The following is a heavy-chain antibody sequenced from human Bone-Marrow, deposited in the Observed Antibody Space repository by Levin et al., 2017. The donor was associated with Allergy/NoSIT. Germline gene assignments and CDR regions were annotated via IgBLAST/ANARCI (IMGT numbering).Heavy chain of an antibody. J-gene: IGHJ4*02. CDR1: GFTFSSYS. D-gene: IGHD3-3*01. CDR3: ARDLPPPPRLRLLEWLFDY. Sequence: GGSLRLSCAASGFTFSSYSMNWVRQAPGKGLEWVSSISSSSSYIYYADSVKGRFTISRDNAKNSLYLQMNSLRAEDTAVYYCARDLPPPPRLRLLEWLFDYWGQGTLVTVSS. CDR2: ISSSSSYI. V-gene: IGHV3-21*01.